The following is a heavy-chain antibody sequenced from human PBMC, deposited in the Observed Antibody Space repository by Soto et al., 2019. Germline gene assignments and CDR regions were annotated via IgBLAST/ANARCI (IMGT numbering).Heavy chain of an antibody. CDR1: GYIFTSCW. CDR3: ERRSAGTADDFDI. V-gene: IGHV5-51*01. Sequence: PGESLKISCKGSGYIFTSCWIVWVRQMPGKGLEWMGIIYPGDYDTRYSPSFEGQVTISADKSISTAYLQWSSLKASDTAMYYCERRSAGTADDFDIWGQGTMVNVSS. CDR2: IYPGDYDT. J-gene: IGHJ3*02. D-gene: IGHD1-26*01.